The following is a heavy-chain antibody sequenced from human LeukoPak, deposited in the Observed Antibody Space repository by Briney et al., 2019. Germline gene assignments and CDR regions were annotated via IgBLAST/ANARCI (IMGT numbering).Heavy chain of an antibody. CDR2: IYYSGST. V-gene: IGHV4-39*07. Sequence: SETLSLTCTVSGGSISSSSYYWGWIRQPPGKGLEWIGSIYYSGSTYYNPSLKSRVTISVDTSKNQFSLKLSSVTAADTALYFCSRGGDASKAGKYWGQGALVTVSS. CDR3: SRGGDASKAGKY. CDR1: GGSISSSSYY. D-gene: IGHD3-10*01. J-gene: IGHJ4*02.